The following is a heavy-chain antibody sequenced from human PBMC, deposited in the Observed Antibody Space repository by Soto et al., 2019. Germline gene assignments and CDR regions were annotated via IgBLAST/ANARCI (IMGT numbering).Heavy chain of an antibody. V-gene: IGHV3-21*01. Sequence: EVQLVESGGGLVKPGGSLRLSCAASGFTFSSYSMNWVRQAPGKGLEWVSSISSSSSYIYYADSVKGRFTISRDNAKNSLYLQMNSLRAEDTAVYYCAGWGAVRRDYYYGMDVWGQGTTVTVSS. D-gene: IGHD3-16*01. J-gene: IGHJ6*02. CDR2: ISSSSSYI. CDR3: AGWGAVRRDYYYGMDV. CDR1: GFTFSSYS.